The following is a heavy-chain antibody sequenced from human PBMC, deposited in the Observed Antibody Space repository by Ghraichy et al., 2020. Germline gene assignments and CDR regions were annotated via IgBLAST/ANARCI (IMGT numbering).Heavy chain of an antibody. CDR3: ARVEPNSYYFDY. Sequence: GESLNISCAASGFTFSSYSMNWVRQAPGKGLEWVSSISSSSSYIYYADSVKGRFTISRDNAKNSLYLQMNSLRAEDTAVYYCARVEPNSYYFDYWGQGTLVTVSS. CDR2: ISSSSSYI. J-gene: IGHJ4*02. D-gene: IGHD4-23*01. V-gene: IGHV3-21*01. CDR1: GFTFSSYS.